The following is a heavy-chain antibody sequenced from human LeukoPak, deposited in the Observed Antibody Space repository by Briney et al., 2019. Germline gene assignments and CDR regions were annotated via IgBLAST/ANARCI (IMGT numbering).Heavy chain of an antibody. CDR3: VRAFDH. CDR1: GFNFNYYG. Sequence: GGSLRLSCAASGFNFNYYGMHWVRQAPGKGLEWVANIKKDGSETYYVDSVKGRFTISRDNAKNSLYLQMNSLRVEDTAVYYCVRAFDHWGQGILVTVSS. J-gene: IGHJ4*02. V-gene: IGHV3-7*01. CDR2: IKKDGSET.